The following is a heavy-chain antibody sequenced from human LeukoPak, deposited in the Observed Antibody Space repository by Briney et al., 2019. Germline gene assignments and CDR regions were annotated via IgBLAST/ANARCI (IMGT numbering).Heavy chain of an antibody. CDR2: IRNDGSNK. CDR1: GFTFSSYG. Sequence: PGGSLRLSCAASGFTFSSYGMHWVRQAPGKGLEWVSFIRNDGSNKYYADSVKGRFTISRDNSKNTLYLQMNSLRAEDTAVYYCAKSHVDTVATHAVPLGYWGQGTLVTVSS. J-gene: IGHJ4*02. CDR3: AKSHVDTVATHAVPLGY. D-gene: IGHD5-12*01. V-gene: IGHV3-30*02.